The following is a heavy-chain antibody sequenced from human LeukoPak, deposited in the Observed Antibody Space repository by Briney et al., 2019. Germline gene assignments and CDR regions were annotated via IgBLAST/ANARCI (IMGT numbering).Heavy chain of an antibody. CDR1: GYTFTGYY. D-gene: IGHD1-14*01. CDR2: IISIFGTA. V-gene: IGHV1-69*05. CDR3: ARAKEGQPQSLGY. Sequence: EASVKVSCKASGYTFTGYYMHWVRQAPGQGLEWMGGIISIFGTANYAQKFQGRVTITTDESTSTAYMELSSLRSEDTAVYYCARAKEGQPQSLGYWGQGTLVTVSS. J-gene: IGHJ4*02.